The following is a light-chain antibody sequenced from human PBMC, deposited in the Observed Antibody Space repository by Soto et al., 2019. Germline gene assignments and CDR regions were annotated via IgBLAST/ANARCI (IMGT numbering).Light chain of an antibody. CDR2: YNT. J-gene: IGLJ1*01. V-gene: IGLV1-40*01. CDR1: GSTFGAGSD. Sequence: QSVLTQPPSVSGAPGQRVTISCTVSGSTFGAGSDVHWYQQVPGTAPKLLISYNTNRPSGVPDRFSGSKSGTSASLAISGLQPEDEADYYCCSFAGSLNFVFGTGTKLTVL. CDR3: CSFAGSLNFV.